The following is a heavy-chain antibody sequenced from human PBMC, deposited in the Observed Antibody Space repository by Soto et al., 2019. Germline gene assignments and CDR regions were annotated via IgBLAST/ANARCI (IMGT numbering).Heavy chain of an antibody. Sequence: QVQLVESGGGVVQPGRSLRLSCAASGFTFSSYGMHWVRQAPGKGLEWVSFISYDGRTKFYADSVKGRFTISRDNSKNTLYLQLNSLKIEDTAVYYCPKGRCSGASCYSTPEFDYWGQGTLVTVSS. J-gene: IGHJ4*02. D-gene: IGHD2-15*01. CDR3: PKGRCSGASCYSTPEFDY. CDR2: ISYDGRTK. CDR1: GFTFSSYG. V-gene: IGHV3-30*18.